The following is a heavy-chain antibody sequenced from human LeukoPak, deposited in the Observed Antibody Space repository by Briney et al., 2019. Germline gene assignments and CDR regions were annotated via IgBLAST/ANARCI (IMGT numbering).Heavy chain of an antibody. V-gene: IGHV3-21*01. CDR3: AGSIRATIQRAFDY. J-gene: IGHJ4*02. CDR2: ISGVSTYM. Sequence: GSLRLSCAASGLTFSNYRMNWVRQAPGKGLEWVSSISGVSTYMYYVDSVMGRFTISRDNANNSLYLHMNSLRAEDTAVYYCAGSIRATIQRAFDYWGQGTLVTVSS. D-gene: IGHD5-24*01. CDR1: GLTFSNYR.